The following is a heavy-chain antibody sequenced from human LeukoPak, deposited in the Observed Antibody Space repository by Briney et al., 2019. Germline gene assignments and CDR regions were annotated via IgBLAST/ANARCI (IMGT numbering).Heavy chain of an antibody. J-gene: IGHJ5*02. CDR1: GGTFSSYA. CDR2: IIPILGIA. Sequence: SVKVSCKASGGTFSSYAISWVRQATGQGLEWMGRIIPILGIANYAQKFQGRVTITADKSTSTAYMELSSLRSEDTAVYYCADYGSGSYSWFDPWGQGTLVTVSS. V-gene: IGHV1-69*04. CDR3: ADYGSGSYSWFDP. D-gene: IGHD3-10*01.